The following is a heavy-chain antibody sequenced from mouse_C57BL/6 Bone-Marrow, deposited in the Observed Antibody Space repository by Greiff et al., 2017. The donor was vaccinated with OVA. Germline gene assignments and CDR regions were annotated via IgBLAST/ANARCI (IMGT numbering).Heavy chain of an antibody. Sequence: VQLQQPGAELVKPGASVKLSCKASGYTFTSYWMQWVKQRPGQGLEWIGEIDPSDSYTNYNQKFKGKATLTVDTSSSTAYMQLSSLTSEDSAVYYCARNEGYHWYCDVWGTGTTVTVSS. J-gene: IGHJ1*03. V-gene: IGHV1-50*01. CDR1: GYTFTSYW. CDR2: IDPSDSYT. CDR3: ARNEGYHWYCDV.